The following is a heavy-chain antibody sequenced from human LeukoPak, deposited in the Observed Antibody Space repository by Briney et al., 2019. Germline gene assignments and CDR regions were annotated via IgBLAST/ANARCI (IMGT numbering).Heavy chain of an antibody. CDR1: GCTFSSFA. CDR2: ISGSGGST. D-gene: IGHD2-2*01. CDR3: AKDRSCTGSSCNVGS. Sequence: GGSLILCCGASGCTFSSFAMSGVRQAPGKGLEWVSAISGSGGSTYYAHSVKGRFTISRDNSKNTLFLQMNSLRAEDTAVYYCAKDRSCTGSSCNVGSWGQGTMVTVSS. J-gene: IGHJ3*01. V-gene: IGHV3-23*01.